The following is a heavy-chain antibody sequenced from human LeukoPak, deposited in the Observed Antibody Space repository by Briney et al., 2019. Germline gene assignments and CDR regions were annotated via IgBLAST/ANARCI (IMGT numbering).Heavy chain of an antibody. CDR1: GGSISSSSYY. J-gene: IGHJ6*03. Sequence: SETLSLTCTVSGGSISSSSYYWGWIRQPPGKGLEWIGSIYYSGSTYYNPSLKSRVTVSVDTSKNQFSLKLSSVTAADTAVYYCARWSSGYSGYEYYYMDVWGKGTTVTVSS. CDR3: ARWSSGYSGYEYYYMDV. CDR2: IYYSGST. V-gene: IGHV4-39*07. D-gene: IGHD5-12*01.